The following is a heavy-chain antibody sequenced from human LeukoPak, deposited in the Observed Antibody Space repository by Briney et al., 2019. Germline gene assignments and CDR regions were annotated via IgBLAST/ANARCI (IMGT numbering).Heavy chain of an antibody. CDR2: ISYDGSNK. CDR1: EFSVSHNY. Sequence: GGPLRLSCAASEFSVSHNYMSWVRQAPGKGLEWVAVISYDGSNKYYADSVKGRFTISRDNSKNTLYLQMNSLRAEDTAVYYCAKGGYAFDYWGQGTLVTVSS. J-gene: IGHJ4*02. D-gene: IGHD5-18*01. V-gene: IGHV3-30*18. CDR3: AKGGYAFDY.